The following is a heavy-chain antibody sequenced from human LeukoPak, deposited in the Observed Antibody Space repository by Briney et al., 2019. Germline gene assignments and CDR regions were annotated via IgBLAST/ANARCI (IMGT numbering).Heavy chain of an antibody. J-gene: IGHJ4*02. D-gene: IGHD6-19*01. CDR3: AKDRSSGWGIFDY. Sequence: GGSLRLSCAASGFTFTNYAMNWVRQAPGKGLEWVSTLSTSGGSTYYADSVKGRFTISRDNTKNTLYLQMNSLRAEDTAVYYCAKDRSSGWGIFDYWGQGALVTLSS. CDR2: LSTSGGST. CDR1: GFTFTNYA. V-gene: IGHV3-23*01.